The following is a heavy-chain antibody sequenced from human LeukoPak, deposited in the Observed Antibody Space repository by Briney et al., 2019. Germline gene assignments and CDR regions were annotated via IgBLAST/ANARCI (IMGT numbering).Heavy chain of an antibody. V-gene: IGHV1-69*06. CDR1: GGTFSSYA. CDR2: IIPIFGTA. D-gene: IGHD1-14*01. CDR3: ARGEPSAGIHAANY. Sequence: GASVKVSCKASGGTFSSYAISWVRQAPGQGLEWMGGIIPIFGTANYAQKFQGRVTITADKSTSTAYMELSSLRSEDTAVYYCARGEPSAGIHAANYWGQGTLVTVSS. J-gene: IGHJ4*02.